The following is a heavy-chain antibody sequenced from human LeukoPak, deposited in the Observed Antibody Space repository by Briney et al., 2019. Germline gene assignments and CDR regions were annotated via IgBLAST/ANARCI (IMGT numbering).Heavy chain of an antibody. J-gene: IGHJ6*03. V-gene: IGHV1-2*02. CDR2: INPNSGGT. CDR1: GYTFTGYY. Sequence: GASVKVSCKASGYTFTGYYMHWVRQAPGQGLEWMGWINPNSGGTNYAQKFQGRVTMTRDTSISTAYMELSRLRSDDTAVYYCARVKYYDFWSGPPNSRSTYYYMDVWGKGTTVTVSS. D-gene: IGHD3-3*01. CDR3: ARVKYYDFWSGPPNSRSTYYYMDV.